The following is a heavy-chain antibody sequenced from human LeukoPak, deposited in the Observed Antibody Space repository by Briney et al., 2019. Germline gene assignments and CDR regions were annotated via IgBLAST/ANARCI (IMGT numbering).Heavy chain of an antibody. Sequence: GGSLRLSCAATGFPFSNYGMHWVRQAPGKGLEWVAFIRYDGSNKYYADSVKGRFTISRDHSKNTVYLQMNSLRAEDTAVYYCAKDYRGTIFGVVTYYFDYWGQGTLVTVSS. V-gene: IGHV3-30*02. D-gene: IGHD3-3*01. CDR2: IRYDGSNK. J-gene: IGHJ4*02. CDR1: GFPFSNYG. CDR3: AKDYRGTIFGVVTYYFDY.